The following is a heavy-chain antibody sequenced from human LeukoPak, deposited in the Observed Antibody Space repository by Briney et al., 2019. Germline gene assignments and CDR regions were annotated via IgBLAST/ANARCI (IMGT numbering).Heavy chain of an antibody. J-gene: IGHJ4*02. V-gene: IGHV3-23*01. CDR2: ISGSAGST. Sequence: GGSLRLSCAASGFTFSKYAMSWVRQAPGKGLEWVSGISGSAGSTYYADSVKGRFTISRDNSKNTLYLQMNSLRAEDTAVYYCAKASSGYYYAYWGQGTLVTVSS. CDR1: GFTFSKYA. D-gene: IGHD3-22*01. CDR3: AKASSGYYYAY.